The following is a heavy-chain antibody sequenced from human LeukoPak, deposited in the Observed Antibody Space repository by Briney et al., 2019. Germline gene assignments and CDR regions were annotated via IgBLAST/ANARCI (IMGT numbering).Heavy chain of an antibody. Sequence: ASVKVSCKASGYTFTSYAMHWVRQAPGQRLEWMGWINAGNGNTKYSQKFQGRVTITRDTSASTAYMELSSLRSEDTAVYYCARVGRGYYDFWSGYYTYDYWGQGTLVTVSS. J-gene: IGHJ4*02. CDR2: INAGNGNT. D-gene: IGHD3-3*01. CDR3: ARVGRGYYDFWSGYYTYDY. CDR1: GYTFTSYA. V-gene: IGHV1-3*01.